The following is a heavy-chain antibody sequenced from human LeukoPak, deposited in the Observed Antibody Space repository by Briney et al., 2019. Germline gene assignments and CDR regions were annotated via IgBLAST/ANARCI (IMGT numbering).Heavy chain of an antibody. V-gene: IGHV4-59*01. Sequence: SETLSLTCTVSGGSISSYYWSWIRQPPGKGLEWIGYIYYSGSTNYNPSLKSRVTISVDTSKNQFSLKLSSVTAADTAVYYCARDLSSYDSSGYLDYWGQGTLVTVSS. CDR3: ARDLSSYDSSGYLDY. D-gene: IGHD3-22*01. CDR2: IYYSGST. J-gene: IGHJ4*02. CDR1: GGSISSYY.